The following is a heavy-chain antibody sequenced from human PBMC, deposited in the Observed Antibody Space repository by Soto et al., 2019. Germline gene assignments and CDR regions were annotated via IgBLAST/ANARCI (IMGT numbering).Heavy chain of an antibody. V-gene: IGHV3-48*03. CDR3: ARDIYDSSGYYPLDAFDI. CDR2: ISSSGSTI. CDR1: GFTFSSYE. D-gene: IGHD3-22*01. J-gene: IGHJ3*02. Sequence: PGGSLRLSCAASGFTFSSYEMNWVRQAPRKGLEWVSYISSSGSTIYYADSVKGRFTISRDNAKKSLYLQMNSLRAEDTAVYYCARDIYDSSGYYPLDAFDIWGLGTMVTVSS.